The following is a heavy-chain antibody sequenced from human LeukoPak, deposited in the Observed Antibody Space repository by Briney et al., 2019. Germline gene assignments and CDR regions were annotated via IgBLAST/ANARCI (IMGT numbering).Heavy chain of an antibody. D-gene: IGHD2-2*01. CDR2: ISGSGGST. CDR3: AKDGGSVVPADTFDY. Sequence: GWSLTLSCAAAGFTFISYAMSWVRQAPGKGREWVSAISGSGGSTYYADSLRGRVTISRDNSKNTLYLQMNSLRAEDTAVYSCAKDGGSVVPADTFDYWGQGTLVTVSS. V-gene: IGHV3-23*01. CDR1: GFTFISYA. J-gene: IGHJ4*02.